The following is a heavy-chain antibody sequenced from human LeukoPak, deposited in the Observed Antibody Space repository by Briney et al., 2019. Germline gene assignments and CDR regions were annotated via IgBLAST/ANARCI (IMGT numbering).Heavy chain of an antibody. D-gene: IGHD4-23*01. CDR3: ATYGGNSGGFDY. V-gene: IGHV3-30*03. Sequence: GSLRLSCATSGFTFSSYGMHWVRQAPGKGLEWVAVISYDGSNKYYADSVKGRFTISRDNSKNTLYLQMNSLRAEDTAVYYCATYGGNSGGFDYWGQGTLVTVSS. CDR2: ISYDGSNK. J-gene: IGHJ4*02. CDR1: GFTFSSYG.